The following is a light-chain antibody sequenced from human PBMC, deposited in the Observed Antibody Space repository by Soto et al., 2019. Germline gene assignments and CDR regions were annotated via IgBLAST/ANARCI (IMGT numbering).Light chain of an antibody. CDR2: GAS. J-gene: IGKJ5*01. Sequence: EIVLTQSPGTLSLSPVERATLSCRASQSVSSSYLAWYQQKPGQAPRLLIYGASSRATGIPDRFSGSGSGTDFTLTISRLEPEDFAVYHCQQYNNWPLITFGQGTRLEIK. V-gene: IGKV3-20*01. CDR3: QQYNNWPLIT. CDR1: QSVSSSY.